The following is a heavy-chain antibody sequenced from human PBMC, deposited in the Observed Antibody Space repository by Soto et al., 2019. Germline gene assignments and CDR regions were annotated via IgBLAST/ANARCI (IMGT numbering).Heavy chain of an antibody. Sequence: VGSLRLSGAASGFTFSDAWMSWVRQAPGKGLDWVGRIKSKSDGGTTEYAAPVRGRFTISRDDSKNTLYLQMNSLKTEDTAVYYCTTDLWRIAVVVGSTGYFNPWGQGTPVTVSS. V-gene: IGHV3-15*01. J-gene: IGHJ5*02. CDR1: GFTFSDAW. CDR3: TTDLWRIAVVVGSTGYFNP. D-gene: IGHD2-15*01. CDR2: IKSKSDGGTT.